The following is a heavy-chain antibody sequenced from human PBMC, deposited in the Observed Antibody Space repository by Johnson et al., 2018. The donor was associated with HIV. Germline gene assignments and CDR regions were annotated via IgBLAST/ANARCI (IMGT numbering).Heavy chain of an antibody. D-gene: IGHD3-22*01. CDR2: ISSSGSSI. CDR1: GFTFSDYF. CDR3: ARVSTMIVVARNDAFDI. J-gene: IGHJ3*02. Sequence: QVQLVESGGGLVKPGGSLRLSCKASGFTFSDYFMSWIRQAPGKGLECISYISSSGSSIYYTDSLKGRFTISRENAKNSLYMQMNSLRAEDTALYYCARVSTMIVVARNDAFDIWGQGTMVTVSS. V-gene: IGHV3-11*01.